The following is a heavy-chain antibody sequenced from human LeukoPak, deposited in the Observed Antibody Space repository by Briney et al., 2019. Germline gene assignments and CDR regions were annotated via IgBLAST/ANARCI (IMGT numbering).Heavy chain of an antibody. CDR2: IIPIFGTA. J-gene: IGHJ4*02. CDR1: GGTFSSYV. V-gene: IGHV1-69*05. CDR3: AREGTTVTTPDY. Sequence: SVKVSCKASGGTFSSYVISWVRQAPGQGLEWMGRIIPIFGTANYAQKFQGRVTITTDESTSTAYMELSSLRSEDTAVYYCAREGTTVTTPDYWGQGTLVTVSS. D-gene: IGHD4-17*01.